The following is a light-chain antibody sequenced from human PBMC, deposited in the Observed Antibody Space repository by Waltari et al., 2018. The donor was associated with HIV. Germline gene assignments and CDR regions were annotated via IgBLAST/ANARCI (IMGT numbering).Light chain of an antibody. Sequence: QSALTQPASVSGSPGQSITISCTGTSSDVGGYNYVSWYQQHPGKATKLMIYGVSNRPSGVSNRFSGSKAGNTASLTISELQAEDEADYYCSSYTSSSTPVFGGGTKLTVL. V-gene: IGLV2-14*01. J-gene: IGLJ2*01. CDR3: SSYTSSSTPV. CDR2: GVS. CDR1: SSDVGGYNY.